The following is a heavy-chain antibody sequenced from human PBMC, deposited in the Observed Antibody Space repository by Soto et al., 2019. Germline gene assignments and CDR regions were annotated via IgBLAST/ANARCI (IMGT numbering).Heavy chain of an antibody. J-gene: IGHJ4*02. V-gene: IGHV3-9*01. CDR2: ISWNSGSI. CDR3: AREDGGNFDY. Sequence: PGGSLRLSCAASGFTFDDYAMHWVRQAPGKGLEWVSGISWNSGSIGYADSVKGRFTISRDNAKNSLYLQMNSLRAEDTAVYYCAREDGGNFDYWGQGTLVTVSS. D-gene: IGHD2-15*01. CDR1: GFTFDDYA.